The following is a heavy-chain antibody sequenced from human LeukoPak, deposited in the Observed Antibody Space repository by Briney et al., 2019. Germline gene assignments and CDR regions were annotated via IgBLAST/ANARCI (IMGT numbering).Heavy chain of an antibody. Sequence: SETLSLTCAVYGGSFSGYYWSWIRQPPGKGLEWIGEINHSGSTNYNPSLKSRVTISVDTSKNQFSLKLSSVTAADTAVYYCAREIPSSSWYSLPLWGQGTLVTVSS. CDR1: GGSFSGYY. J-gene: IGHJ4*02. CDR3: AREIPSSSWYSLPL. V-gene: IGHV4-34*01. D-gene: IGHD6-13*01. CDR2: INHSGST.